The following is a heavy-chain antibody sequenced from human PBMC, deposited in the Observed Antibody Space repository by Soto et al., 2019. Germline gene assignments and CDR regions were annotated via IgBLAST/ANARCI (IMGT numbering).Heavy chain of an antibody. CDR3: AKDFSYYYGSGSYNGMDV. J-gene: IGHJ6*02. D-gene: IGHD3-10*01. CDR1: GFTFSSYG. Sequence: QVQLVESGGGVVQPGRSLRLSCAASGFTFSSYGMRWVRQAPGKGLEWVAVISYDGSNKYYADSVKGRFTISRDNSKNTLYLQMNSLRAEDTAVYYCAKDFSYYYGSGSYNGMDVWGQGTTVTVSS. V-gene: IGHV3-30*18. CDR2: ISYDGSNK.